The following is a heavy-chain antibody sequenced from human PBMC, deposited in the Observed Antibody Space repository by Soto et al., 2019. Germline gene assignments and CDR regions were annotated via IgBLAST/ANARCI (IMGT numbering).Heavy chain of an antibody. CDR3: ARDVVAARRGYYYYYGMDV. CDR1: GGYISSYY. CDR2: IYYSGST. Sequence: SETLSLTCAVSGGYISSYYWSWIRQPPGKGLEWIGYIYYSGSTNYNPSLKSRVTISVDTSKNQFSLKLSSVTAADTAVYYCARDVVAARRGYYYYYGMDVWGQGTTVTVSS. V-gene: IGHV4-59*01. D-gene: IGHD6-6*01. J-gene: IGHJ6*02.